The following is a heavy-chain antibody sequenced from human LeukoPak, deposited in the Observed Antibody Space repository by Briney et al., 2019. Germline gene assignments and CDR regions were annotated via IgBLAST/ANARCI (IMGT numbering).Heavy chain of an antibody. CDR2: IHHSGVT. Sequence: SETLSLTCTVSGYSISSGYYWSWIRQPPGKGLEWIATIHHSGVTYYNPSFKSRVTMSVDTSKNQFSLKLGSVTAASTAVYYCARYTANTAGYSFDFWGQGALVTVSS. CDR1: GYSISSGYY. CDR3: ARYTANTAGYSFDF. J-gene: IGHJ4*02. V-gene: IGHV4-38-2*02. D-gene: IGHD3-22*01.